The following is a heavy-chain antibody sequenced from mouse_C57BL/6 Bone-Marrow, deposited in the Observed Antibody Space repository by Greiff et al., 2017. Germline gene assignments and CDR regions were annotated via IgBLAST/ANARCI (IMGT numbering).Heavy chain of an antibody. CDR3: ARNGYYPFDY. J-gene: IGHJ2*01. Sequence: EVKLVESGGGLVKPGGSLKLSCAASGFTFSDYGMHWVRQAPEKGLEWVAYISSGSSTIYSADTVKGRFTISRDKSKNTLFLQRTSLRSEDTAMYYCARNGYYPFDYWGQGTTLTVSS. V-gene: IGHV5-17*01. CDR2: ISSGSSTI. CDR1: GFTFSDYG. D-gene: IGHD2-3*01.